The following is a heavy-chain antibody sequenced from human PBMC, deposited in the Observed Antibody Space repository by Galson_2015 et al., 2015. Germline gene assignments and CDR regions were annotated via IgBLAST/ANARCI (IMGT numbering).Heavy chain of an antibody. J-gene: IGHJ4*02. Sequence: SLRLSCAASGFTFSSYAMSWVRQAPGKGLEWVSAISGSGGSTYYADSVKGRFTISRDNSKNTLYLQMNSLRAEDTAVYYCANYVRGGPNYFDYWGQGTLVTVSS. CDR2: ISGSGGST. D-gene: IGHD3-10*02. V-gene: IGHV3-23*01. CDR3: ANYVRGGPNYFDY. CDR1: GFTFSSYA.